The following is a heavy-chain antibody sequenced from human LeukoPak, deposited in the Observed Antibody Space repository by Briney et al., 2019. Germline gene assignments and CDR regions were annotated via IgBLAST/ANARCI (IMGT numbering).Heavy chain of an antibody. V-gene: IGHV3-74*01. CDR3: AKHGYSSGWPQVPSDY. CDR2: INSDGSST. Sequence: GGSLRLSCAASGFTFSSYWMHWVRQAPGKGLVWVSRINSDGSSTSYADSVKGRFTISRDNAKNTLYLQMNSLRAEDTAVYYCAKHGYSSGWPQVPSDYWGQGTLVTVYS. D-gene: IGHD6-19*01. CDR1: GFTFSSYW. J-gene: IGHJ4*02.